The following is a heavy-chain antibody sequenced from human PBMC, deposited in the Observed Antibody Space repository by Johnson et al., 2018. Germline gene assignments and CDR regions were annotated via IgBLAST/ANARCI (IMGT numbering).Heavy chain of an antibody. Sequence: QVQLVQSGGGVVQPGRSXRLSCAASGFTFSSYGMNWVRQAPGKGLEWLAVISYDGNNQYYADSVKGRFTISRDNSKNTLFLQMDSLRAEDSALYFCARDLDTYASGDPPSIWGQGTLVTVSS. CDR1: GFTFSSYG. CDR3: ARDLDTYASGDPPSI. D-gene: IGHD2-2*01. J-gene: IGHJ4*02. CDR2: ISYDGNNQ. V-gene: IGHV3-30*03.